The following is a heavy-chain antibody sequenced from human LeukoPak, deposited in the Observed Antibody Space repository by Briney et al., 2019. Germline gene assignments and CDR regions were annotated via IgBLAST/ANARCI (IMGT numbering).Heavy chain of an antibody. CDR2: INPNSGGT. J-gene: IGHJ5*02. Sequence: ASVKVYCKASGYTFTDYCMHWVGQAPGQGLEWMGWINPNSGGTNYAQQFQGRVTMTRDTSISTAYMELSNLRSDDTAVYYCARGIAAAGGRWFHPWGQGTLVTVSS. V-gene: IGHV1-2*02. CDR3: ARGIAAAGGRWFHP. D-gene: IGHD6-13*01. CDR1: GYTFTDYC.